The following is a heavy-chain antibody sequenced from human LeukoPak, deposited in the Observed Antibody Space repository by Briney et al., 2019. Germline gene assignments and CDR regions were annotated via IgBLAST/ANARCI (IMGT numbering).Heavy chain of an antibody. J-gene: IGHJ4*02. CDR2: INPNSGGT. CDR1: GYTFTGYY. CDR3: ARVARVIRAAAGRQYYFDY. Sequence: GASVKVSCKASGYTFTGYYMHWVRQAPGQGLEWMGWINPNSGGTNYAQKFQGRVTMTRDTSISTAYMELSRLRSEDTAVYYCARVARVIRAAAGRQYYFDYWGQGTLVTVSS. D-gene: IGHD6-13*01. V-gene: IGHV1-2*02.